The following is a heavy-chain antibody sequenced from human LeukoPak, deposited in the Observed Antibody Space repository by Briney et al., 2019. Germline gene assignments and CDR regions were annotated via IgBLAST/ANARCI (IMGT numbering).Heavy chain of an antibody. CDR3: ARGSVRAFDI. Sequence: GGSLRLSCAASGFTVSTNYMNWVRQAPGRGLEWVSVIYSGGTTYYADSVRGRFSISRDTSKNTLYLQMNSLRAEDTAVYYCARGSVRAFDIWGQGTMVTVSS. V-gene: IGHV3-53*01. J-gene: IGHJ3*02. D-gene: IGHD1-26*01. CDR1: GFTVSTNY. CDR2: IYSGGTT.